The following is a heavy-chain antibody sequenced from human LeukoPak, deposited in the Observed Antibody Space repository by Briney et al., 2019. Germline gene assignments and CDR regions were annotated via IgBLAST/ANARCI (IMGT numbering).Heavy chain of an antibody. CDR3: ARVHYELASGYFDY. V-gene: IGHV1-69*04. Sequence: SVKVSCKASGGTFSSYAISWVRQAPGQGLEWMGRIIPILGIANYAQKFQGRVTITADKSTSTAYMELSSLRSEDTAVYYCARVHYELASGYFDYWGQGTLVTVSS. D-gene: IGHD3-16*01. J-gene: IGHJ4*02. CDR2: IIPILGIA. CDR1: GGTFSSYA.